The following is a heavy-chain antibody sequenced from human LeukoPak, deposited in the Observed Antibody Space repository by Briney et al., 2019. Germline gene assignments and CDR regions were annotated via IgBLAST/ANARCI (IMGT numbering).Heavy chain of an antibody. CDR3: TSSGWTDY. D-gene: IGHD6-19*01. CDR1: GFTIGDYV. J-gene: IGHJ4*02. V-gene: IGHV3-49*03. CDR2: IRSKGYGGTT. Sequence: GGSLRLSCTASGFTIGDYVMRWLRQAPGKGLEWVGFIRSKGYGGTTEYAASVKGRFTISRDDSKSIAYLQMNSLKTEDTAVYYCTSSGWTDYWGQGTLVTVSS.